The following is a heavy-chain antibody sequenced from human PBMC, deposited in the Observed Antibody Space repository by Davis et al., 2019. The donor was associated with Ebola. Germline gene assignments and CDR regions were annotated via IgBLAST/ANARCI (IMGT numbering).Heavy chain of an antibody. CDR1: GYTFTSYY. V-gene: IGHV1-46*01. D-gene: IGHD1-26*01. Sequence: ASVKVSCKASGYTFTSYYMHWVRQAPGQGLEWMGIINPSGGSTSYAQKFQGRVTMTRDASTSTVYMELSSLRSEDTAVYYCARDSLVVGATITTFDPWGQGTLVIVSS. J-gene: IGHJ5*02. CDR2: INPSGGST. CDR3: ARDSLVVGATITTFDP.